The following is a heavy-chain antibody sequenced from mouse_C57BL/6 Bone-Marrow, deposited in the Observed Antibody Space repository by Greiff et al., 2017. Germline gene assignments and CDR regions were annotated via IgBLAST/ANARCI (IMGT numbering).Heavy chain of an antibody. CDR1: GFNIKDYY. Sequence: VQLQQSGAELVRPGASVKLSCTASGFNIKDYYMHWVKQRPEQGLEWIGRVDPEDGDTEYAPKFQGKATMTADTSSNTAYLLLSSLTSEDTAVYYCTTGYDYDYEAMDYWGQGTAVTVSS. D-gene: IGHD2-4*01. CDR2: VDPEDGDT. CDR3: TTGYDYDYEAMDY. V-gene: IGHV14-1*01. J-gene: IGHJ4*01.